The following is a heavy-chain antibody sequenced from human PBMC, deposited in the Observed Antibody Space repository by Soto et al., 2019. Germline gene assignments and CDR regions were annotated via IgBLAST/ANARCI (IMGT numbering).Heavy chain of an antibody. CDR3: AKFTEPGYSSIWYYFEY. D-gene: IGHD6-19*01. J-gene: IGHJ4*02. CDR1: GFTFSGYS. V-gene: IGHV3-21*06. Sequence: GGSLRLSXVGSGFTFSGYSMAWVPQAPGGGLEWVASISSRRTNIDYADSVKGRFTISRDNAKNLVSLQMSSLRGEDTALYYCAKFTEPGYSSIWYYFEYWGQGTPVTVS. CDR2: ISSRRTNI.